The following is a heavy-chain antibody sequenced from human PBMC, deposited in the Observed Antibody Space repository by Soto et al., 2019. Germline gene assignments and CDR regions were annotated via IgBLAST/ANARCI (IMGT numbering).Heavy chain of an antibody. CDR2: INPKTGGK. D-gene: IGHD6-6*01. Sequence: GASVKVSCKASGYTFSDYYMHWVRQAPGQGLEWMGWINPKTGGKNYAQKFQGRVAVTRDTSISTTYMELSGLRSDDTAVYFCARDVRVMSSSSSPHYYGMDIWGQGTTVTVSS. V-gene: IGHV1-2*02. CDR3: ARDVRVMSSSSSPHYYGMDI. CDR1: GYTFSDYY. J-gene: IGHJ6*02.